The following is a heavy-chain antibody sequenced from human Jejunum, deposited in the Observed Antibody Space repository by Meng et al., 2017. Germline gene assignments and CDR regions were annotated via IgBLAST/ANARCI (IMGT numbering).Heavy chain of an antibody. V-gene: IGHV4-4*02. CDR2: NYHCGIT. Sequence: QVKLQDSGQGLVKPSRTLSLTCAGSGDSIISSNCCDRCLRPPREGLVWCGENYHCGITNYNPSPKSRVTISVDKSKNQYFLNLSCLTAAETAVYYCGTAYESSGDNYLYYFQYWGQGTLVTVSS. CDR3: GTAYESSGDNYLYYFQY. D-gene: IGHD3-22*01. CDR1: GDSIISSNC. J-gene: IGHJ4*02.